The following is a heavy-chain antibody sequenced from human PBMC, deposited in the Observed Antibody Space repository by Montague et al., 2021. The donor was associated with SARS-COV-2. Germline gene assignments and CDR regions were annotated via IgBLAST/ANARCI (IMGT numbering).Heavy chain of an antibody. V-gene: IGHV3-48*02. Sequence: SLRLSCAASDITFSKHSMNWVRQAPGKGLEWISYISGDGRTIYYADSVRGRFTISRDNAVRSLYVEMTRLRDEDTATYYCATDLFAFRRSEGRDYWGQGTLVTVSS. D-gene: IGHD3-3*02. J-gene: IGHJ4*02. CDR3: ATDLFAFRRSEGRDY. CDR2: ISGDGRTI. CDR1: DITFSKHS.